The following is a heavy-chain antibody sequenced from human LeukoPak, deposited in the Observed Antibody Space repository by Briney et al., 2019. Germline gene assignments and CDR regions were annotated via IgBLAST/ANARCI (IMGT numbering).Heavy chain of an antibody. J-gene: IGHJ3*02. Sequence: SETLSLTCAVYGGSFSGYYWSWIRQPPGKGLEWIGEINHSGSTNYNPSLKSRVTISVDTSKNQFSLKLSSVTAADTAVYYCARFIEMATGAFDIWGQGTMVTVSS. CDR3: ARFIEMATGAFDI. D-gene: IGHD5-24*01. CDR1: GGSFSGYY. V-gene: IGHV4-34*01. CDR2: INHSGST.